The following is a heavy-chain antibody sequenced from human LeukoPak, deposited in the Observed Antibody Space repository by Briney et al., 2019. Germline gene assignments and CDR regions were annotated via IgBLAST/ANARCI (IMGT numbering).Heavy chain of an antibody. CDR2: LSSSSSTI. D-gene: IGHD6-13*01. J-gene: IGHJ4*02. CDR3: ARDLGGYSSSNKVDY. V-gene: IGHV3-48*01. CDR1: GFTFSSYS. Sequence: GVTLRLSCAVSGFTFSSYSMNWVRQAPGKGLEGVSYLSSSSSTIYYADTVKGRVTISRDNANNSPYMQMNRLRADDTAVYYCARDLGGYSSSNKVDYWGQGTLVTVSS.